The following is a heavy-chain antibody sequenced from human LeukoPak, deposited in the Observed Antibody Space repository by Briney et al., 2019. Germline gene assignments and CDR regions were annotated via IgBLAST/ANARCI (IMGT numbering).Heavy chain of an antibody. D-gene: IGHD3-16*01. V-gene: IGHV3-21*01. CDR3: ATHITASYDMDV. J-gene: IGHJ6*02. CDR2: ISGSSIHI. CDR1: GFTFSSYS. Sequence: GGSLRLSCAASGFTFSSYSMNWVRQAPGKGLEWVSSISGSSIHIYYADSVKGRFTISRDNAKNSLYLQMNSLRAEDTAVYYCATHITASYDMDVWGQGTTVTVSS.